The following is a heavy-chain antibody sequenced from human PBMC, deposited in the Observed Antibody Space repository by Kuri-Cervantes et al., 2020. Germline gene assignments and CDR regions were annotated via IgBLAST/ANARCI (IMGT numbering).Heavy chain of an antibody. CDR2: IKQDGSEK. V-gene: IGHV3-7*01. Sequence: GESLKISCAASGFPFSSYWMSWVRQAPGKGLEWVANIKQDGSEKYYVDSVKGRFTISRDNAKNSLYLQMNSLRAKDTAVYYCTRGWSCSSPSCSGRKYWGQGTLVTVSS. J-gene: IGHJ4*02. D-gene: IGHD2-2*01. CDR1: GFPFSSYW. CDR3: TRGWSCSSPSCSGRKY.